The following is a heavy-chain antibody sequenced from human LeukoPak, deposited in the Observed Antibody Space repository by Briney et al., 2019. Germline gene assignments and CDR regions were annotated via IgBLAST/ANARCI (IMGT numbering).Heavy chain of an antibody. D-gene: IGHD3-10*01. Sequence: PSETLSLTCTVSGASISSYYWSWIRQPPGKGLEWIGYIHHSGGANYNPSLKSRVTISVDTFKNQFSLKLSSVTAADTAVYYCARAGAPYGSGNYYNSDVWGQGTTVTVSS. CDR2: IHHSGGA. J-gene: IGHJ6*02. CDR3: ARAGAPYGSGNYYNSDV. V-gene: IGHV4-59*01. CDR1: GASISSYY.